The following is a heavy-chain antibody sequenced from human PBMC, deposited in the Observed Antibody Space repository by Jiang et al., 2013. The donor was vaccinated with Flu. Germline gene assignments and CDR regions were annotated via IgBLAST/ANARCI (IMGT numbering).Heavy chain of an antibody. V-gene: IGHV4-38-2*02. J-gene: IGHJ4*02. CDR2: IYHSGST. CDR3: ARDGAYSSGGAADY. Sequence: EWIGSIYHSGSTYYNPSLKSRVTISVDTSKNQFSLKLSSVTAADTAVYYCARDGAYSSGGAADYWGQGTLVIVSS. D-gene: IGHD6-19*01.